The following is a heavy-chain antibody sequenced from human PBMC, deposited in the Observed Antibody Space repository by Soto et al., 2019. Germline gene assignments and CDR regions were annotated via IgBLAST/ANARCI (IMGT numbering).Heavy chain of an antibody. J-gene: IGHJ4*02. CDR2: IYYSGFT. V-gene: IGHV4-39*02. CDR1: GDSISNSDYY. Sequence: SETLSLTCSVSGDSISNSDYYWGWVRQPPGKGLEWIGNIYYSGFTYYKPSLQSRVTISVDTSRNQFSLKVSSVTAADTAVYFCARGPAGTFEYWGQGTLVTVSS. CDR3: ARGPAGTFEY. D-gene: IGHD6-13*01.